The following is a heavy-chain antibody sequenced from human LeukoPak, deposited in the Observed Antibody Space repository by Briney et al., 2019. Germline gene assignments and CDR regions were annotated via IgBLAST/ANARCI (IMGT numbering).Heavy chain of an antibody. J-gene: IGHJ2*01. Sequence: GGSLRLSCAASGFTFSSYWMSWVRQAPGKGLEWVANIKQDGSEKYYVDSVKGRFTISRDNAKNSLYLQMNSLRAEDTAVYYCARGATTVTLRPYWYFDLWGRGTLVTVSS. D-gene: IGHD4-17*01. CDR1: GFTFSSYW. CDR2: IKQDGSEK. CDR3: ARGATTVTLRPYWYFDL. V-gene: IGHV3-7*01.